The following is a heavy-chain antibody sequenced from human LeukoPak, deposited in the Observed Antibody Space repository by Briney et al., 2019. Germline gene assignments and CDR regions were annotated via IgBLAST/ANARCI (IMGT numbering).Heavy chain of an antibody. CDR2: MNPNSGNT. Sequence: VASVKVSCKASGYTFASYDINWVRQATGQGLEWMGWMNPNSGNTGYAQKFQGRVTMTRNTSISTAYMELSSLRSEDTALYYCARGLKGDYNWFDPWGQGTLLTVSS. V-gene: IGHV1-8*01. CDR3: ARGLKGDYNWFDP. J-gene: IGHJ5*02. CDR1: GYTFASYD. D-gene: IGHD2-21*02.